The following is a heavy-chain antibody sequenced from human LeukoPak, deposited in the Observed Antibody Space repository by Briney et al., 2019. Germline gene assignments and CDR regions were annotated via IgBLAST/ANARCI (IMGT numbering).Heavy chain of an antibody. CDR3: AGRRVLDASFDY. CDR1: GFTVSNNY. Sequence: PGGSLRLXCAASGFTVSNNYMSWVRQAPGKGLEWISVIYSGDNTYYVESVKGRFTISRDNSKNTLFLQMNRLRAEGTAVYYCAGRRVLDASFDYWGQGTLVTVSS. J-gene: IGHJ4*02. CDR2: IYSGDNT. D-gene: IGHD3-16*01. V-gene: IGHV3-66*02.